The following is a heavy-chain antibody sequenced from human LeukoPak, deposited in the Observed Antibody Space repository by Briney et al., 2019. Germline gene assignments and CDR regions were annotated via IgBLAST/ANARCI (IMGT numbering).Heavy chain of an antibody. Sequence: GGSLRLSCAASGFTVSSNYMSWVRQAPGKGLEWVSVIYSGGSTYYADSVKGRFTISRDNSKNTLYLQMNSLRAEDTAVYYCARDSSVDYFFDYWGQGTLVTVSS. D-gene: IGHD3/OR15-3a*01. CDR2: IYSGGST. V-gene: IGHV3-53*01. CDR3: ARDSSVDYFFDY. CDR1: GFTVSSNY. J-gene: IGHJ4*02.